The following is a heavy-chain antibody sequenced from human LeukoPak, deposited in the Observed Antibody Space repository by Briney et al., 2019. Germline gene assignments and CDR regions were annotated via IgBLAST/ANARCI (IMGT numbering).Heavy chain of an antibody. V-gene: IGHV3-7*03. CDR2: INQDGSEK. CDR3: ARRDGDYVFDY. J-gene: IGHJ4*02. CDR1: GFTFSSYW. Sequence: GGSLRLSCAASGFTFSSYWMGWVRQAPGKGLEWVANINQDGSEKYYVDSVKGRFTISRDNAKNSLYLQMNSLRAEDTAVYYCARRDGDYVFDYWDQGTLVTVSS. D-gene: IGHD4-17*01.